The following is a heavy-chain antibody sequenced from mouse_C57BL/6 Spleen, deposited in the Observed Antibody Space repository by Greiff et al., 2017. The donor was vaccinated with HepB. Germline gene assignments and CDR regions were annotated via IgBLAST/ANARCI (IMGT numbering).Heavy chain of an antibody. CDR2: INPNNGGT. CDR1: GYSFTGYY. CDR3: ARVFITTVVATDY. D-gene: IGHD1-1*01. V-gene: IGHV1-42*01. J-gene: IGHJ2*01. Sequence: EVQLQQSGPELVKPGASVKISCKASGYSFTGYYMNWVKQSPEKSLEWIGEINPNNGGTSYNQKFKGKATLTVDKSSSTAYMELRSLTSEDSAVYYCARVFITTVVATDYWGQGTTLTVSS.